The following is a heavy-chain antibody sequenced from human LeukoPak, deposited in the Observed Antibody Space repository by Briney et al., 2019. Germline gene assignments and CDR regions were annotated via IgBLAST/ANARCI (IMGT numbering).Heavy chain of an antibody. D-gene: IGHD6-6*01. J-gene: IGHJ4*02. CDR2: IYYSGST. V-gene: IGHV4-39*01. Sequence: PSETLSLTCTVSGGSISSSSYYWGWIRQPPGKGLEWIGTIYYSGSTYYNPSLKSRVTISVDTSKNQFSLKLSSVTAADTAVYYCARRSSSGSYIYYFDSWGQGTLVTVSS. CDR1: GGSISSSSYY. CDR3: ARRSSSGSYIYYFDS.